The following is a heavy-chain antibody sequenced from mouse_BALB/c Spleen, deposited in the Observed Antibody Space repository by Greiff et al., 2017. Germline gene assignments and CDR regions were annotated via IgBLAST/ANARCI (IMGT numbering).Heavy chain of an antibody. D-gene: IGHD2-3*01. J-gene: IGHJ4*01. CDR1: GFTFSSYA. V-gene: IGHV5-9-4*01. Sequence: EVKLMESGGGLVKPGGSLKLSCAASGFTFSSYAMSWVRQSPEKRLEWVAEISSGGSYTYYPDTVTGRFTISRDNAKNTLYLEMSSLRSEDTAMYYCARDIYDPSYYYAMDYWGQGTSVTVSS. CDR2: ISSGGSYT. CDR3: ARDIYDPSYYYAMDY.